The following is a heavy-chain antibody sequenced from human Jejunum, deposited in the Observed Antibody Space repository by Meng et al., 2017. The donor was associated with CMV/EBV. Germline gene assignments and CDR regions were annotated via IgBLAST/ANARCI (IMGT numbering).Heavy chain of an antibody. CDR3: ANSVNVLGVLTPFFDY. J-gene: IGHJ4*02. D-gene: IGHD3-3*01. V-gene: IGHV3-23*01. CDR1: FSSYA. Sequence: FSSYALRCVRQAPGKGLDWVSTISDSGGSKYFADSVKSRFTISRDNSKNTLFLQINSLRAEDTGVYYCANSVNVLGVLTPFFDYWVQGTPVTVSS. CDR2: ISDSGGSK.